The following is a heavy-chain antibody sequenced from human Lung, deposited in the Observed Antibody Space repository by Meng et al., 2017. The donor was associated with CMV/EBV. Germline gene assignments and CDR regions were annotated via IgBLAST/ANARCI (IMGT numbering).Heavy chain of an antibody. CDR3: ASFPPPGKQWLVTDY. Sequence: QGQLQESGQGLVRPSGTLSLTCAVSGGSISSSNWWSWVRQPPGKGLEWIGEIYHSGSTNYNPSLKSRVTTSVDKSKNQFSLKLSSVTAADTAVYYCASFPPPGKQWLVTDYWGQGTLVTVSS. D-gene: IGHD6-19*01. J-gene: IGHJ4*02. CDR2: IYHSGST. V-gene: IGHV4-4*02. CDR1: GGSISSSNW.